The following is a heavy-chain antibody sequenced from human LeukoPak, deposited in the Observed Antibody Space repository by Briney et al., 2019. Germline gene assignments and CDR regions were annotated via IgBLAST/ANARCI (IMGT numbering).Heavy chain of an antibody. Sequence: SETLSLTCTVSGYSIRSGYYWGWIRQPPGKGLEWIGSIYHSGSTYYNPSLKSRVTISVDTSKNQFSLKLSSVTAADTAVYYCARRVGATNPYFDYWGQGTLVTVSS. V-gene: IGHV4-38-2*02. CDR3: ARRVGATNPYFDY. CDR1: GYSIRSGYY. D-gene: IGHD1-26*01. CDR2: IYHSGST. J-gene: IGHJ4*02.